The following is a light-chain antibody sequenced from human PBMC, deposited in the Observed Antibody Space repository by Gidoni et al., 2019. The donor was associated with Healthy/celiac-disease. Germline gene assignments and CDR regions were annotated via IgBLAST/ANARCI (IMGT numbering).Light chain of an antibody. CDR1: QDISNY. J-gene: IGKJ2*01. Sequence: DIQMTQSPSSLSASVGDRVTITCQASQDISNYLNWYQQKPGKAPKLLIYDASNLETGVPSRFSGSGSGTDFTFTISSLQPEDIATYYCQQYDNLPRRTFXQXTKLEIK. CDR2: DAS. CDR3: QQYDNLPRRT. V-gene: IGKV1-33*01.